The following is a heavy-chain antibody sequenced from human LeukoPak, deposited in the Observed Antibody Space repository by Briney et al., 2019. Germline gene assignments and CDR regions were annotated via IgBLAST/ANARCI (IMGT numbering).Heavy chain of an antibody. V-gene: IGHV4-61*01. Sequence: MPSETLSLTCTVSSGSVSNSLYYWSWIRQPPGKGLEWIGYIYYNGDTNYNPSLKSRVIISIDTSSNQFSLRLNSMTAADTAVYYCARVLRAASWRSYDYWGQGSLVTVSS. D-gene: IGHD5-18*01. CDR1: SGSVSNSLYY. CDR3: ARVLRAASWRSYDY. J-gene: IGHJ4*02. CDR2: IYYNGDT.